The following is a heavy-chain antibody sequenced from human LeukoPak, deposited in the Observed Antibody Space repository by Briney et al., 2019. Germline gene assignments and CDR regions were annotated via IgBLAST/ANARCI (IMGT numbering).Heavy chain of an antibody. CDR1: GGSFRGYY. D-gene: IGHD4-17*01. CDR2: INHSGST. V-gene: IGHV4-34*01. CDR3: ARIPTTVPPGDFDY. Sequence: SETLSLTCAVYGGSFRGYYWSWIRQPPGKGLEWIGEINHSGSTNYNPSLKSRVTISVDTSKNQFSLKLSSVTAADTAVYYCARIPTTVPPGDFDYWGQGTLVTVSS. J-gene: IGHJ4*02.